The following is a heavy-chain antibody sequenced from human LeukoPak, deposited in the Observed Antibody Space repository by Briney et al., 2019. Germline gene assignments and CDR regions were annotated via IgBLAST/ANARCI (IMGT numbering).Heavy chain of an antibody. D-gene: IGHD4-17*01. Sequence: TGGSLRLSCAASGFTFSSYGMHWARQAPGKGLEWVAVISYDGSNKYYADSVKGRFTISRDNSKNTLYLQMNSLRAEDTAVYYCAKGFPYGDLSFWGQGTLVTVSS. CDR3: AKGFPYGDLSF. CDR2: ISYDGSNK. J-gene: IGHJ4*02. CDR1: GFTFSSYG. V-gene: IGHV3-30*18.